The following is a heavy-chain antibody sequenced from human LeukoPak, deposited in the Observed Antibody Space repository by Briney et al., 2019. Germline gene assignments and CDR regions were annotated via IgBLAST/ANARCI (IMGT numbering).Heavy chain of an antibody. J-gene: IGHJ4*02. V-gene: IGHV4-59*12. CDR3: AREPGYDSSGYYSSGY. CDR2: IYYSGST. CDR1: GGSISSYY. Sequence: SETLSLTCTVSGGSISSYYWSWIRQPPGKGLEWIGYIYYSGSTNYNPSLKSRVTISVDTSKNQFSLKLSSVTAADTAVYYCAREPGYDSSGYYSSGYWGQGTLVTVPS. D-gene: IGHD3-22*01.